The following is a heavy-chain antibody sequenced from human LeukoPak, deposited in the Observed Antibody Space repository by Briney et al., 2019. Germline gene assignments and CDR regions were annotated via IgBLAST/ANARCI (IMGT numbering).Heavy chain of an antibody. CDR3: ARHRSRMVRGGDWFDP. J-gene: IGHJ5*02. V-gene: IGHV1-18*01. Sequence: ASVKVSCKASGYTFTSYGISWVRQAPGQGLEWMGWISAYNGNTNYAQKLQGRVTMTTDTSTSTAYMELRSLRSDDTAVYYCARHRSRMVRGGDWFDPWGQGTLLTVSS. CDR1: GYTFTSYG. D-gene: IGHD3-10*01. CDR2: ISAYNGNT.